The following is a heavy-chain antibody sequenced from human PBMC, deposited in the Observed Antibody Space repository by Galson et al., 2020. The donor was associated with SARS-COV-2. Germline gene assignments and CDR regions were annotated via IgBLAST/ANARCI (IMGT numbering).Heavy chain of an antibody. D-gene: IGHD3-16*01. Sequence: TGGSLRLSCAASGFTFGSYGMHWVRQAPGKGLEWVAVISYDGSNKYYADSVKGRFTISRDNSKNTLYLQMNSLRAEDTAVYYCAKAGLRLGGLRYYYYYYGMDVWGQGTTVTVSS. CDR2: ISYDGSNK. CDR1: GFTFGSYG. V-gene: IGHV3-30*18. CDR3: AKAGLRLGGLRYYYYYYGMDV. J-gene: IGHJ6*02.